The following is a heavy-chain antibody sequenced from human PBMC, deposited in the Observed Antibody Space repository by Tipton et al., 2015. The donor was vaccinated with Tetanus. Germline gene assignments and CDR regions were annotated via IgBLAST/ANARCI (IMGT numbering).Heavy chain of an antibody. Sequence: SLRLSCSVSGFLFSSYTMNWVRQAPGRGLEWVSSISSTTSYIYYSDSVKGRFTISRDNAKNSLYLQMNSLTADDTAVYFCASGSSLDHWGQGTLVTVSS. CDR2: ISSTTSYI. D-gene: IGHD6-6*01. CDR3: ASGSSLDH. V-gene: IGHV3-21*01. J-gene: IGHJ4*02. CDR1: GFLFSSYT.